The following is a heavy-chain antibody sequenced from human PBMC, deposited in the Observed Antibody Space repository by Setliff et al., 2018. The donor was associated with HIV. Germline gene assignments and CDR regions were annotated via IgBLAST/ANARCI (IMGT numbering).Heavy chain of an antibody. CDR3: ARPRLRGSGAFDI. D-gene: IGHD2-21*01. Sequence: SETLSLTCTVSGDSISSSTFYWGWIRQPPGKGLERIGSIYYSGTTYYNPSLKSRVAISVDTSKNQFSLKLSSVTAADTAVYYCARPRLRGSGAFDIWGQGTMVT. V-gene: IGHV4-39*01. CDR1: GDSISSSTFY. J-gene: IGHJ3*02. CDR2: IYYSGTT.